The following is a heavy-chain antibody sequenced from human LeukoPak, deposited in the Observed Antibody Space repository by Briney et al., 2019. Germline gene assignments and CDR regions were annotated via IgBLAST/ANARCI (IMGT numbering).Heavy chain of an antibody. Sequence: SETLSLTCTVSGGSISSYYWSWIRQSAGKGLEWIGRIYTSGSTNYTASLKSRVSMSVDTSMNQFSLKLSSVTAADTVVFYCARENSGSYREFDYWGQGTLVTVSS. D-gene: IGHD1-26*01. J-gene: IGHJ4*02. CDR1: GGSISSYY. V-gene: IGHV4-4*07. CDR2: IYTSGST. CDR3: ARENSGSYREFDY.